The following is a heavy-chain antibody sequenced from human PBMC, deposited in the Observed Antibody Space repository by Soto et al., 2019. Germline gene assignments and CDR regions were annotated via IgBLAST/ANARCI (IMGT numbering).Heavy chain of an antibody. D-gene: IGHD5-12*01. J-gene: IGHJ6*02. CDR3: AKATDGGYGFYYGMDV. CDR2: ISGSGGST. CDR1: GFTFSSYA. Sequence: GGSLRLSCAASGFTFSSYAMSWVRQAPGKGLEWVSAISGSGGSTYYADSVKGRFTISRDNSKNTLYLQMNSLRAEDTAVYYCAKATDGGYGFYYGMDVWGQGTTVTVSS. V-gene: IGHV3-23*01.